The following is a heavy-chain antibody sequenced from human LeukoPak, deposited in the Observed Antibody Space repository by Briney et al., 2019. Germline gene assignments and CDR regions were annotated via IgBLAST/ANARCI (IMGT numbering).Heavy chain of an antibody. CDR2: ISGSGAGT. CDR1: GFTFSSYD. J-gene: IGHJ4*02. V-gene: IGHV3-23*01. Sequence: GGSLRLSCAASGFTFSSYDMSWVRQAPGKGLEWVSCISGSGAGTYYADSVKGRFTISRDNSKNTLYLQMNSLRAEDTAVYYCAKVLRYFDWLLDYWGQGTLVTVSS. CDR3: AKVLRYFDWLLDY. D-gene: IGHD3-9*01.